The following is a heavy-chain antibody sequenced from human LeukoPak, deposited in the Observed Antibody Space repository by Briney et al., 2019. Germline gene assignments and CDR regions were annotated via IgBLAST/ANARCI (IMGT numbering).Heavy chain of an antibody. J-gene: IGHJ5*02. CDR3: ARGGYSYGYVS. CDR2: INHSGST. Sequence: PSGTLSLTCAVYGGSFSDYYCSWIRQAPGKGLEWIGEINHSGSTNYNPSLKSRVTISVDTSKNQFSLKVSSVTAADTAVYYCARGGYSYGYVSWGQGNLVTVSS. D-gene: IGHD5-18*01. V-gene: IGHV4-34*01. CDR1: GGSFSDYY.